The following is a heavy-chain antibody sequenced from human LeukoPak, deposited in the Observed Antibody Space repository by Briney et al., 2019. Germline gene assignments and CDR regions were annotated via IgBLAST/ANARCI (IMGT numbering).Heavy chain of an antibody. Sequence: GGSLRLSCAASGFTFSSYAMSWXRQXXXXXXXXVSAISGSGGSTYYADSVKGRFTISRDNSKNTLYLQMNSLRAEDTAVYYCAKSYYYGSGTDYWGQGTLVTVSS. CDR2: ISGSGGST. CDR3: AKSYYYGSGTDY. D-gene: IGHD3-10*01. CDR1: GFTFSSYA. V-gene: IGHV3-23*01. J-gene: IGHJ4*02.